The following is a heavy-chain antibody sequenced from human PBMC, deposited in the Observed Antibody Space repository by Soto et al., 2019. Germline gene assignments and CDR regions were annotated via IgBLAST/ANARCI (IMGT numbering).Heavy chain of an antibody. CDR2: IYKSATT. J-gene: IGHJ5*01. V-gene: IGHV4-30-4*01. CDR3: ARGRYCLTGRCFPNWFDS. D-gene: IGHD2-15*01. CDR1: GDSISTVDYF. Sequence: SETLSLSCSVSGDSISTVDYFWAWIRQPPGQALEYIGYIYKSATTYYNPSFESRVAISLDTSKSQFSLNVTSVTAADTAVYFCARGRYCLTGRCFPNWFDSWGQGTLVTVSS.